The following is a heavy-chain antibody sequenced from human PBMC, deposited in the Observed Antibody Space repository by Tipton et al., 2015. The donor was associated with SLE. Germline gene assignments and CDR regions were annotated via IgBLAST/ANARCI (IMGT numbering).Heavy chain of an antibody. V-gene: IGHV1-69*01. CDR3: ARDSSDIVVVPAVTDAFDI. J-gene: IGHJ3*02. Sequence: QSGAEVKKPGSSVKVSCKASGGTFSSYAISWVRQAPGQGLEWMGGIIPIFGTANYAQKFQGRVTITADESTSTAYMELSSLRSEDTAVYYCARDSSDIVVVPAVTDAFDIWGQGTMVTVSS. D-gene: IGHD2-2*01. CDR1: GGTFSSYA. CDR2: IIPIFGTA.